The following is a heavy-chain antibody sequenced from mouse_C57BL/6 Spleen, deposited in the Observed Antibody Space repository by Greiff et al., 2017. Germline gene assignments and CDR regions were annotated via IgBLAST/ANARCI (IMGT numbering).Heavy chain of an antibody. V-gene: IGHV1-64*01. D-gene: IGHD1-1*01. Sequence: QVKLQQPGAELVKPGASVQLSCKASGYTFTSYWMHWVKQRPGQGLEWIGMIHPNSGSTNYNETFKSKATLTVDKSSSTAYMQLSSLTSEDSAVYYGARSGGSYFDYWGQGTTLTVSS. J-gene: IGHJ2*01. CDR1: GYTFTSYW. CDR3: ARSGGSYFDY. CDR2: IHPNSGST.